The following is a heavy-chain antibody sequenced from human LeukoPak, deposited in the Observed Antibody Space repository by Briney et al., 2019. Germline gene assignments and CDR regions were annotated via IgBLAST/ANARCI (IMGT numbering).Heavy chain of an antibody. V-gene: IGHV4-4*02. J-gene: IGHJ4*02. D-gene: IGHD1-1*01. CDR3: ARDQGTGNYYFDY. Sequence: SETLSLTCAVSGGSISSSNWWSWVRQPPGKGLEWIGEIYHSGSTNYSPSLKSRVTISVDKSKNQFSLKLSSVTAADTAVYYCARDQGTGNYYFDYWGQGTLVTVSS. CDR2: IYHSGST. CDR1: GGSISSSNW.